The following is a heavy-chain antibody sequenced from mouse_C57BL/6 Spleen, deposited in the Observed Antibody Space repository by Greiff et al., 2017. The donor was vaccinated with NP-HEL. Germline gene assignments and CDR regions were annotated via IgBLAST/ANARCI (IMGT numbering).Heavy chain of an antibody. CDR2: INPNYGTT. D-gene: IGHD2-4*01. CDR1: GYSFTDYN. J-gene: IGHJ1*03. V-gene: IGHV1-39*01. CDR3: ARDDYDGGDWYFDV. Sequence: EVKLMESGPELVKPGASVKISCKASGYSFTDYNMNWVKQSNGKSLEWIGVINPNYGTTSYNQKFKGKATLTVDQSSSTAYMQLNSLTSEDSAVYYCARDDYDGGDWYFDVWGTGTTVTVSS.